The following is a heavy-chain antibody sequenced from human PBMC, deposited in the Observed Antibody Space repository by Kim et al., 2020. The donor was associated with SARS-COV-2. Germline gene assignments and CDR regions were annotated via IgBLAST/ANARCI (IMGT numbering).Heavy chain of an antibody. J-gene: IGHJ4*02. V-gene: IGHV3-33*05. D-gene: IGHD6-19*01. Sequence: GGSLRLSCAASGFTFSSYGMHWVRQAPGKGLEWVAVISYDGSNKYYADSVKGRFTISRDNSKNTLYLQMNSLRAEDTAVYYCARDRQWLVLYYFYYWGQG. CDR3: ARDRQWLVLYYFYY. CDR1: GFTFSSYG. CDR2: ISYDGSNK.